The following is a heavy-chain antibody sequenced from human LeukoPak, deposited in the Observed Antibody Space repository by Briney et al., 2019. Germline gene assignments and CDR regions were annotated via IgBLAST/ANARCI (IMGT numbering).Heavy chain of an antibody. CDR3: ARASYCGGDCYPNNFDY. D-gene: IGHD2-21*02. J-gene: IGHJ4*02. Sequence: ASVKVSCKASGYTFTSYAMNWVRRAPGQGLEWMGWINTNTGNPTYAQGFTGRFVFSLDTSVSTAYLQISSLKAEDTAVYYCARASYCGGDCYPNNFDYWGQGTLVTVSS. V-gene: IGHV7-4-1*02. CDR1: GYTFTSYA. CDR2: INTNTGNP.